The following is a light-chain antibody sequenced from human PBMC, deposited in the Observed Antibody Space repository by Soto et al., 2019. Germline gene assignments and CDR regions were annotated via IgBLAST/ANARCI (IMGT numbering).Light chain of an antibody. J-gene: IGLJ1*01. Sequence: QSVLTQPASVSGSPGQSITISCTGTSSDVGSYNLVSWYQQHPGKAPKLMIYEVSKRPSGVSNRFSGSKSGNTASLTISGLQAEVEADYYCCSYAGSSTPYVFGTGTKVTVL. V-gene: IGLV2-23*02. CDR1: SSDVGSYNL. CDR3: CSYAGSSTPYV. CDR2: EVS.